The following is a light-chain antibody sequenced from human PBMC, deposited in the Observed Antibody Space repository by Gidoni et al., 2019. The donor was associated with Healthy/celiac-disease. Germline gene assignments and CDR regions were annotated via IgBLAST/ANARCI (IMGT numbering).Light chain of an antibody. CDR2: LGS. CDR1: HSLLHSNGYNY. V-gene: IGKV2-28*01. Sequence: EIAMTPSPLSLPVTPGEPASIPCRSSHSLLHSNGYNYYDWYLQKPGQSPQLLIYLGSTRASGVPDRCSGRGAGTDFTLRISRVEAEDVGVYYCMRDLQTFTFGQGTQLEIK. J-gene: IGKJ5*01. CDR3: MRDLQTFT.